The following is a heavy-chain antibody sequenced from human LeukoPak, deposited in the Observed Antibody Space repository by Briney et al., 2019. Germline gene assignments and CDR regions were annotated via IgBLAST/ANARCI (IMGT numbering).Heavy chain of an antibody. CDR1: GFSFADHA. D-gene: IGHD2-2*01. V-gene: IGHV3-21*01. CDR3: ARGYQRPDY. Sequence: GGSLRLSCVASGFSFADHAMSWVRQAPGKGLERVSSISSSSNNINYADSVKGRFTISRDNAMNSVHLQMNSLRVEDTAVYYCARGYQRPDYWGQGTLITVSS. J-gene: IGHJ4*02. CDR2: ISSSSNNI.